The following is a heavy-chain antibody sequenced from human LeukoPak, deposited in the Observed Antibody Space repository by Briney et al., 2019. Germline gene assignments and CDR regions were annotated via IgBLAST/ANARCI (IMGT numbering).Heavy chain of an antibody. CDR2: IYYSGST. V-gene: IGHV4-30-4*08. CDR3: ARTFGDLGYCSSTSCRWAWFDP. J-gene: IGHJ5*02. Sequence: SETLSLTCTVSGGSISSGGYYWSWIRQPPGKGLEWIGYIYYSGSTYYNPSLKSRVTISVDTSKNQFSLKLSSVTAADTAVYYCARTFGDLGYCSSTSCRWAWFDPWGQGTLVTVSS. D-gene: IGHD2-2*01. CDR1: GGSISSGGYY.